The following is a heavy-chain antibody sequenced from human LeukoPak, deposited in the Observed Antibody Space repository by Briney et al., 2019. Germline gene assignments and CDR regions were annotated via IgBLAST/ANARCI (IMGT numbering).Heavy chain of an antibody. CDR1: GYTFTGYY. CDR2: INPNSGGT. V-gene: IGHV1-2*02. J-gene: IGHJ6*03. D-gene: IGHD4-23*01. CDR3: ARGLGNPGGRYYYYYYMDV. Sequence: ASVTVSCKASGYTFTGYYMHWVRQAPGQGLEWMGWINPNSGGTNYAQKFQGRVTMTRDTSISTAYMELSRLRSDDTAVYYCARGLGNPGGRYYYYYYMDVWGKGTTVTVSS.